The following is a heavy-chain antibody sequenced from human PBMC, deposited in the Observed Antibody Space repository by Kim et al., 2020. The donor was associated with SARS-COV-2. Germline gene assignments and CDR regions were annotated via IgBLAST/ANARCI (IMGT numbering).Heavy chain of an antibody. CDR2: IYNDGST. D-gene: IGHD5-12*01. Sequence: SETLSLTCNVSGGSITTYHWGWIRQSPGKGLEWIGYIYNDGSTNYSPSLKSRVTISADTSKNQLSLNLRSVTAADTAVYFCARDPGITVANMYYYGLDVWGQGTTVTVSS. CDR3: ARDPGITVANMYYYGLDV. V-gene: IGHV4-59*13. J-gene: IGHJ6*02. CDR1: GGSITTYH.